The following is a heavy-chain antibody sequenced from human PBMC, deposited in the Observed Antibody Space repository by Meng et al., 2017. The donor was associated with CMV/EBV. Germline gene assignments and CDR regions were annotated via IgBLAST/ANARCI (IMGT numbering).Heavy chain of an antibody. D-gene: IGHD6-25*01. CDR1: GFTVSSNY. J-gene: IGHJ4*02. V-gene: IGHV3-66*02. CDR3: AREIGTAAGRFDY. CDR2: IYSGGTT. Sequence: GESLKISCAASGFTVSSNYMDWVRQAPGKGLEWVSVIYSGGTTKYADSVKGRFIISRDNSKNTLSLQVNSLRPEDTDVYYCAREIGTAAGRFDYWGQGSLVTVSS.